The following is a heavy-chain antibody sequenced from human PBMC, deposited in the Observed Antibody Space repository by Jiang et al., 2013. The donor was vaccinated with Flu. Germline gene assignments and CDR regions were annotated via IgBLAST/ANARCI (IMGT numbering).Heavy chain of an antibody. Sequence: VKPSETLSLTCTVSGGSISSSSYYWGWIRQPPGKGLEWIGSIYYSGSTYYNPSLKSRVTISVDTSKNQFSLKLSSVTAADTAVYYCARLEQTTVVTPPGILDYWGQGTLVTVSS. V-gene: IGHV4-39*01. J-gene: IGHJ4*02. CDR1: GGSISSSSYY. CDR3: ARLEQTTVVTPPGILDY. D-gene: IGHD4-23*01. CDR2: IYYSGST.